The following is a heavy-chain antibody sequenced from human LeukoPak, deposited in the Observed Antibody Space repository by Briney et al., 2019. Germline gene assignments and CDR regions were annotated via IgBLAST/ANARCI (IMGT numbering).Heavy chain of an antibody. Sequence: ASVKVSCKASGYNFTGYYMHWVRQAPGQGLEWMGRINPNSGGTKNAQKYQGRVTMTRDTSITTVYMDLSRLRSDDTAVYYCVRSSGNWFDPWGQGTLVTVSS. CDR2: INPNSGGT. V-gene: IGHV1-2*06. CDR3: VRSSGNWFDP. CDR1: GYNFTGYY. J-gene: IGHJ5*02. D-gene: IGHD6-19*01.